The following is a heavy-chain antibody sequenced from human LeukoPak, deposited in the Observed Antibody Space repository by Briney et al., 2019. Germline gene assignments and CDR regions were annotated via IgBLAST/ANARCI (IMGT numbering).Heavy chain of an antibody. CDR2: INPKNGGS. CDR1: GYTFTGYY. Sequence: ASVKVSCKASGYTFTGYYMHWVRQAPGQGLEWVGWINPKNGGSNYAQKFQGRVTMTRDRSISTAYMELSRLTSDDTAVYYCARGLQENLAWLQAFSAFDIWGQGTMVTVSS. J-gene: IGHJ3*02. CDR3: ARGLQENLAWLQAFSAFDI. V-gene: IGHV1-2*02. D-gene: IGHD6-19*01.